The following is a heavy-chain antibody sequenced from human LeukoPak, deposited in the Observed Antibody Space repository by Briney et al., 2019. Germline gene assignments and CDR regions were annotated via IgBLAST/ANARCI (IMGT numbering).Heavy chain of an antibody. CDR3: AKVAGAGFQFDP. D-gene: IGHD1-26*01. CDR1: GGSISSDY. J-gene: IGHJ5*02. CDR2: IYISGNT. V-gene: IGHV4-4*07. Sequence: SETLSLTCAVSGGSISSDYWSWIRQPAGKGLEWIGRIYISGNTKYNPSLKSRVTMSVDTSKNRFSLKLSSVTAADTAVYYCAKVAGAGFQFDPWGQGTLVTVSS.